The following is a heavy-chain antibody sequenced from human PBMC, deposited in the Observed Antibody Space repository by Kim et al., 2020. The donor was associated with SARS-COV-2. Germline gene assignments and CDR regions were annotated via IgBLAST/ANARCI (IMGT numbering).Heavy chain of an antibody. V-gene: IGHV3-21*01. D-gene: IGHD3-16*01. CDR2: ISSSYNYI. Sequence: GGSLRLSCAASGFAFSDRSMNWVRQAPGKGLEWVSSISSSYNYIYYAESVKGRFTISRDNSKNSLYLQMNSLRAEDTAVYYCAPGGRAYPQGDWGQGTLVTVSS. J-gene: IGHJ4*02. CDR1: GFAFSDRS. CDR3: APGGRAYPQGD.